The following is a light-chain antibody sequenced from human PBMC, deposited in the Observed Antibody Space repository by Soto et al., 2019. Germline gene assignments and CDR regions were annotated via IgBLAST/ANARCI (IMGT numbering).Light chain of an antibody. CDR3: QQYNNWPRAT. V-gene: IGKV3-15*01. CDR1: QNIDGNF. CDR2: RTS. J-gene: IGKJ4*01. Sequence: EIVLTQSPGTLSLSPGERATLSCRASQNIDGNFLVWHQQKPGQAPRLLMYRTSIRATGVPPRFSGYGSGTEFNLTISSLQSEDFAVYYCQQYNNWPRATFGGGTKVDIK.